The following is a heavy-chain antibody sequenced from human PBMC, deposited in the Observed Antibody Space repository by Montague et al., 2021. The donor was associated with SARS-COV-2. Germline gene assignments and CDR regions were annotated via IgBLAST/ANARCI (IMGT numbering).Heavy chain of an antibody. CDR1: GLIVSSNY. CDR3: ARGGSGGSCYSPPCYFDY. V-gene: IGHV3-53*01. J-gene: IGHJ4*02. CDR2: IHSGGST. Sequence: FLRLSCAASGLIVSSNYMSWVRQAPGKGLEWVSVIHSGGSTYYADSVKGRFTISRDNSKNMLYLQMNTLSAEDTAVYYCARGGSGGSCYSPPCYFDYWGQGTLVTVSS. D-gene: IGHD2-15*01.